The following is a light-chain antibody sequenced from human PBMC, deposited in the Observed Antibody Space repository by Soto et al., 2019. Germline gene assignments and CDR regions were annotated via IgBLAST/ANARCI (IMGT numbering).Light chain of an antibody. V-gene: IGLV2-14*03. J-gene: IGLJ2*01. CDR2: DVT. CDR1: SSDVGGYNY. CDR3: TSYTTSIPDVV. Sequence: QSALTQPASVSGSPGQSITISCTGTSSDVGGYNYVSWYQHHPGKAPKLMIYDVTNRPSGVSNRFSGSKSGNTASLTISGLPAEDEADYYCTSYTTSIPDVVFGGGTKVTVL.